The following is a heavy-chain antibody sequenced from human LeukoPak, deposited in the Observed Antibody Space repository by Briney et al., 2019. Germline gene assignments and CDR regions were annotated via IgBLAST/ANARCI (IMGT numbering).Heavy chain of an antibody. V-gene: IGHV3-23*01. D-gene: IGHD3-9*01. J-gene: IGHJ4*02. CDR2: ISGSGGST. Sequence: GGSLRLSCAASGFTFSRHAMSWVRQTPGQGLEWVSAISGSGGSTYYADSVKGRFTISRDNSKNTLYLQMNSLRAEDTAVYYCAKATDILTGYYFDYWGQGTLVTVSS. CDR3: AKATDILTGYYFDY. CDR1: GFTFSRHA.